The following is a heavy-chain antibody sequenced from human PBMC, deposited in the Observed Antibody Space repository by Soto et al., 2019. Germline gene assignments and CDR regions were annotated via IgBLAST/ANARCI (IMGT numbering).Heavy chain of an antibody. D-gene: IGHD3-3*01. V-gene: IGHV3-23*01. CDR1: GFTFSSYA. CDR3: AKDRYYDFWSGYYFDY. CDR2: ISGSGGST. J-gene: IGHJ4*02. Sequence: GGSLRLSCAASGFTFSSYAISWVRQAPGKGLEWVSAISGSGGSTYYADSVKGRFTISRDNSKNTLYLEMNSLRAEDTAVYYCAKDRYYDFWSGYYFDYWGQGTLVTVSS.